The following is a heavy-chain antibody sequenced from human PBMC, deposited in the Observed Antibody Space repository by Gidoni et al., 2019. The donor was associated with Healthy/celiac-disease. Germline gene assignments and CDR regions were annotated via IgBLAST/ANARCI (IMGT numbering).Heavy chain of an antibody. Sequence: QLQLQESGPGLVKPSETLSLPCTVPGGSISSSSYYWGWIRQPPGKGLEWIGSIYYSGSTYYNPSLKSRVTISVDTSKNQFSLKLSSVTAADTAVYYCARQNDYEHGNAFDIWGQGTMVTVSS. D-gene: IGHD4-17*01. CDR2: IYYSGST. J-gene: IGHJ3*02. V-gene: IGHV4-39*01. CDR1: GGSISSSSYY. CDR3: ARQNDYEHGNAFDI.